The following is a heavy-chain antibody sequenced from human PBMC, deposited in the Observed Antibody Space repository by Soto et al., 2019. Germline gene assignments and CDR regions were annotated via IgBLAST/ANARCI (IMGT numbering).Heavy chain of an antibody. CDR3: ARLRYSSSWPPFDY. Sequence: PSETLSLTCTVSGGSISSSSYYWGWIRQPPGKGLEWIGSIYYSGSTYYNPSLKSRVTISVDTSKNQFSLKLSSVTAADTAVYYCARLRYSSSWPPFDYWGQGTLVTVSS. CDR2: IYYSGST. D-gene: IGHD6-13*01. V-gene: IGHV4-39*01. J-gene: IGHJ4*02. CDR1: GGSISSSSYY.